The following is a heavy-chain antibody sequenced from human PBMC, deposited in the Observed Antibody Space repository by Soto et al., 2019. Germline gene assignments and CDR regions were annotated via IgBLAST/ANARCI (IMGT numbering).Heavy chain of an antibody. J-gene: IGHJ4*02. Sequence: ASVKVSCKASGYTFTIYGISWVRQAPGQGLEWMGWISAYKGNTNYAQKLQGRVTVTTDTSTSTAYMELRSRRSDDTAVYSCARAQPGELVFDYSGQGTLVTVSS. CDR2: ISAYKGNT. CDR3: ARAQPGELVFDY. V-gene: IGHV1-18*04. CDR1: GYTFTIYG. D-gene: IGHD1-26*01.